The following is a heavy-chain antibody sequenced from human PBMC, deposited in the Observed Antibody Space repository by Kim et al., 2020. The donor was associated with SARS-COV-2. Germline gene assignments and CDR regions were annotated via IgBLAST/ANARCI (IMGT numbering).Heavy chain of an antibody. D-gene: IGHD1-1*01. CDR2: GST. V-gene: IGHV4-34*01. J-gene: IGHJ4*02. Sequence: GSTNYNPSLKSRVTISVDTSKNQFSLKLSSVTAADTAVYYCARERGYFDYWGQGTLVTVSS. CDR3: ARERGYFDY.